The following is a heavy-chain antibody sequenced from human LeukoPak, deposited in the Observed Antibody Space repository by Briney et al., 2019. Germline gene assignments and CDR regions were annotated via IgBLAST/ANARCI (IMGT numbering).Heavy chain of an antibody. CDR2: ISYDGSNK. J-gene: IGHJ4*02. D-gene: IGHD6-19*01. CDR3: AKSGGWYGSDFFDY. V-gene: IGHV3-30*18. Sequence: GGSLRLSCAASGFTVSSNYMSWVRQAPGKGLEWVAVISYDGSNKYYADSVKGRFIISRDNSNNTLYLQMNSLTAEDTAVYYCAKSGGWYGSDFFDYWGQGTLVTVSS. CDR1: GFTVSSNY.